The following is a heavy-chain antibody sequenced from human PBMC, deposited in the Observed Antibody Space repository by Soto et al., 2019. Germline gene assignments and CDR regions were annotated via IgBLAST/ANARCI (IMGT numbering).Heavy chain of an antibody. CDR2: IYYSGST. V-gene: IGHV4-59*01. Sequence: SETLSLTCTVSGGSISSYYWSWIRQPPGKGLEWIGYIYYSGSTNYNPSLKSRVTISVDTSKNQFSLKLSPVTAADTAVYYCARVSWAPYYYGSGSYYYYYGMDVWGQGTTVTVSS. D-gene: IGHD3-10*01. CDR1: GGSISSYY. J-gene: IGHJ6*02. CDR3: ARVSWAPYYYGSGSYYYYYGMDV.